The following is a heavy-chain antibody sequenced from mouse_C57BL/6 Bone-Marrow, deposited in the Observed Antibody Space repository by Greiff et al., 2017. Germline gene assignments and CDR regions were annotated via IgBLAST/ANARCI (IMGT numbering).Heavy chain of an antibody. J-gene: IGHJ4*01. Sequence: QVQLQQPGAELVMPGASVKLSCKASGYTFTSYWMHWVKQRPGRGLEWIGKIDPSDSYTNYNQKFKGKSTLTVDKSSSTAYMQLSSLTSEDSAVYYCARGPGGGAMDYWGQGTSVTVS. D-gene: IGHD1-1*02. CDR1: GYTFTSYW. V-gene: IGHV1-69*01. CDR2: IDPSDSYT. CDR3: ARGPGGGAMDY.